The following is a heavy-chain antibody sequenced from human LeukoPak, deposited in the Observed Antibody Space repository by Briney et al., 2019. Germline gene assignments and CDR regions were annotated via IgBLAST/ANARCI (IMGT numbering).Heavy chain of an antibody. Sequence: GRSLRLSCAASGFTFRSYAMHRVRQAPGKGLEWVAVISYDGSNKYYADSVKGRFTISRDNSKNTLYLQMNSLRAEDTAVYYCARTYSNYDAFDIWGQGTMVTVSS. D-gene: IGHD4-11*01. V-gene: IGHV3-30-3*01. CDR3: ARTYSNYDAFDI. CDR1: GFTFRSYA. J-gene: IGHJ3*02. CDR2: ISYDGSNK.